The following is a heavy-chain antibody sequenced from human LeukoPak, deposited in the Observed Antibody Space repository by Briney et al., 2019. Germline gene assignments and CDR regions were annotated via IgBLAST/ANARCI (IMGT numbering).Heavy chain of an antibody. Sequence: GGSLRLSCAASGFTFSSYAMSWVRQAPGKGLEWASAISGSGGSTYCADSVKGRFTISRDNSKNTLYLQMNSLRTEDTAVYYCAISGSYYYWGQGTLVTVSS. CDR1: GFTFSSYA. CDR3: AISGSYYY. J-gene: IGHJ4*02. CDR2: ISGSGGST. D-gene: IGHD1-26*01. V-gene: IGHV3-23*01.